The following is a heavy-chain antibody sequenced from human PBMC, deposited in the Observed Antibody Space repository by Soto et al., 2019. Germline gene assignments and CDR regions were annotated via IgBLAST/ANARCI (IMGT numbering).Heavy chain of an antibody. Sequence: GGSLRLACAACGFSFSSCWMSWVQQAPGQGLEWMGGIIPIFGTANYAQKFQGRVTITADESTSTAYMELSSLRSEDTAVYYCASGSYYGSAGRFDYWGQGTLVTVSS. CDR2: IIPIFGTA. D-gene: IGHD1-26*01. V-gene: IGHV1-69*01. CDR3: ASGSYYGSAGRFDY. J-gene: IGHJ4*02. CDR1: GFSFSSCW.